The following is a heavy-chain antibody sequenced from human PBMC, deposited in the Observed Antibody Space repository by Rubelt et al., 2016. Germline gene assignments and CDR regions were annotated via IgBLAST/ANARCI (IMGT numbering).Heavy chain of an antibody. CDR1: GDSISVYY. J-gene: IGHJ3*02. V-gene: IGHV4-59*01. CDR3: ARGLDFGSAFDI. D-gene: IGHD3/OR15-3a*01. Sequence: QVQLQESGPGLVKPSETLSLTCTVSGDSISVYYWSWIRQPPGKGLEWIGHIYYSGNTYYNPSLKSRVTMSTDTSKKQFSLGLTSVTAADTAVYYCARGLDFGSAFDIWGQGTMVTVSS. CDR2: IYYSGNT.